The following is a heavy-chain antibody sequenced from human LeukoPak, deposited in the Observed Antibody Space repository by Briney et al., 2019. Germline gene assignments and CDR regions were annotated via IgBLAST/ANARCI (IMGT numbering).Heavy chain of an antibody. J-gene: IGHJ4*02. CDR1: GGSISSYY. CDR3: ARKMRSWLYDY. Sequence: SETLSLTCTVSGGSISSYYWSWIRQPPGKGLERIGYIYYSGSTNYNPSLKSRVTISVDTSKNQFPLKLSSVTAADTAVYYCARKMRSWLYDYWGQGTLVTVSS. D-gene: IGHD6-13*01. CDR2: IYYSGST. V-gene: IGHV4-59*08.